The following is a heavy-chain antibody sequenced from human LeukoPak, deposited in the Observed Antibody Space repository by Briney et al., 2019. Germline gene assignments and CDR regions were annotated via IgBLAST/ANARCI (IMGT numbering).Heavy chain of an antibody. CDR1: GGSVSSGDYY. J-gene: IGHJ4*02. CDR3: ARGSRGYYYG. V-gene: IGHV4-61*08. D-gene: IGHD5-18*01. CDR2: IYYSGST. Sequence: SETLSLTCTVSGGSVSSGDYYRSWIRQPPGKGLEWIAYIYYSGSTNYNPSLKSRVTIPVDTSKNQFSLNLSSVTAADTAVYYCARGSRGYYYGWGQGTLVTVSS.